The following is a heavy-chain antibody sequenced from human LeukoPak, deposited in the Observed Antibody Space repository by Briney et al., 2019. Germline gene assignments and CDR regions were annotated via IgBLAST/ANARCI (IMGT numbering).Heavy chain of an antibody. CDR3: GRAFPPLRTSSAGDL. D-gene: IGHD3-16*01. Sequence: GGSLRLSCSASGFSFSDYDMNWVRQAPGKGLEWVSSISGRSSHIYYGDSVKGRFAISRGNAKNSLYLQMNSLGAEDTAVYYCGRAFPPLRTSSAGDLWGQGILVTVSS. CDR1: GFSFSDYD. J-gene: IGHJ4*02. CDR2: ISGRSSHI. V-gene: IGHV3-21*01.